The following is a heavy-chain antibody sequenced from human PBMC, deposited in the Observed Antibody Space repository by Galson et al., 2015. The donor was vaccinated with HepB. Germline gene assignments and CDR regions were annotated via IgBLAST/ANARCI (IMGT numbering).Heavy chain of an antibody. V-gene: IGHV3-30-3*01. J-gene: IGHJ6*02. CDR1: GFTFSSYA. CDR2: ISYDGSNK. CDR3: ARDTRIQLWLVYYGMDV. Sequence: LRLSCAASGFTFSSYAMHWVRQAPGKGLEWVAAISYDGSNKYYADSVKGRFTISRDNSKNTLYLQMNSLRAEDTAVYYCARDTRIQLWLVYYGMDVWGQGTTVTVSS. D-gene: IGHD5-18*01.